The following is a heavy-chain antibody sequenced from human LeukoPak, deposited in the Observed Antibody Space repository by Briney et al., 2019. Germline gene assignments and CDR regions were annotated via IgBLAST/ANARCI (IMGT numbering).Heavy chain of an antibody. Sequence: SQTLSLTCTVSGGSISSGDYYWSWIRQPPGKGLEWIGYIYYSGSTYYNPSLKSRVTISVDTSKNQFSLKLSSVTAAYTAVYYCARVAVATFSSYYFDYWGQGTLVTVSS. CDR3: ARVAVATFSSYYFDY. D-gene: IGHD5-12*01. CDR2: IYYSGST. V-gene: IGHV4-30-4*08. J-gene: IGHJ4*02. CDR1: GGSISSGDYY.